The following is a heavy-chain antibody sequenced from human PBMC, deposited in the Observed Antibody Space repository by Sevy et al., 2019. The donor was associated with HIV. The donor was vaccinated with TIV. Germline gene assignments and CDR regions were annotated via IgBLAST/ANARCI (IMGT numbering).Heavy chain of an antibody. Sequence: SVKVSCKASGGTFSTYAISWVRQAPGQGLEWMGGIIPIFGTANYAQKFQGRVTITADESTSTAYMELSSLRSEDTAVYYCAGTDRGLITMIVVDWGQGTLVTVSS. J-gene: IGHJ4*02. CDR2: IIPIFGTA. CDR3: AGTDRGLITMIVVD. CDR1: GGTFSTYA. D-gene: IGHD3-22*01. V-gene: IGHV1-69*13.